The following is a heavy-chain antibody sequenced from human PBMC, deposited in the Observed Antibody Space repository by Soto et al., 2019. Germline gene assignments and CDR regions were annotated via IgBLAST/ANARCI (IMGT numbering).Heavy chain of an antibody. CDR1: RGSISIYY. CDR2: IYNSGST. CDR3: ASLYCSGDTCYWH. D-gene: IGHD2-15*01. V-gene: IGHV4-59*01. Sequence: SETLSLTCTVSRGSISIYYWSWIRQPPGKGLEWIGNIYNSGSTNYNPSLKSRVTVSVDTSRHQFSLKLSSVTAEDTAMYYCASLYCSGDTCYWH. J-gene: IGHJ2*01.